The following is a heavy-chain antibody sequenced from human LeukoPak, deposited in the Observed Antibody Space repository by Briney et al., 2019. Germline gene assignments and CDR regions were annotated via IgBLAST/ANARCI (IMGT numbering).Heavy chain of an antibody. CDR1: GFTFSSYW. CDR2: ISSSSSYI. J-gene: IGHJ5*02. V-gene: IGHV3-21*01. CDR3: ARDLYCSSTSCYGGNWFDP. Sequence: GGSLRLSCAASGFTFSSYWMNWVRQAPGKGLEWVSSISSSSSYIYYADSVKGRFTISRDNAKNSLYLQMNSLRAEDTAVYYCARDLYCSSTSCYGGNWFDPWGQGTLVTVSS. D-gene: IGHD2-2*01.